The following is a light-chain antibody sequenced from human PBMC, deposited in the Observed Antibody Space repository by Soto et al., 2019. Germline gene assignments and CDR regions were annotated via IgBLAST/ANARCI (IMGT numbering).Light chain of an antibody. CDR1: QSISTS. CDR2: TSS. CDR3: QQGYSRPRT. Sequence: DIQLTQSPSSLPASVGDIVTITFRASQSISTSLNWYQQKPGKAPNLLIFTSSNLESGVPSRFSGSGSGTDFTLTISSLQPEDFATYFCQQGYSRPRTFGQGTKVDIK. J-gene: IGKJ1*01. V-gene: IGKV1-39*01.